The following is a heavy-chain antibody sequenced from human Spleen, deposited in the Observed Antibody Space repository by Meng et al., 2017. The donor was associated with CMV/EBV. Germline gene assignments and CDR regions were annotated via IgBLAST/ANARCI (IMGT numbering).Heavy chain of an antibody. V-gene: IGHV4-39*07. D-gene: IGHD3-22*01. CDR1: GGSISSRSYY. J-gene: IGHJ3*02. CDR2: VFYSGKT. CDR3: ARAINGPYDTFDI. Sequence: SETLSLTCAVSGGSISSRSYYWGWIRQSPGKGLEWIGTVFYSGKTYHNPPLKSRVRISVDTSRDQFSLRLSSVTAADTAVYFCARAINGPYDTFDIWGQGTMVTVSS.